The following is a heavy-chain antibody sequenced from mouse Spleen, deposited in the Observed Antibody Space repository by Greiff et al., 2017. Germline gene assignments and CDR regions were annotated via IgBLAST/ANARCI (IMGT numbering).Heavy chain of an antibody. CDR3: TRPDLTGTSRYFDY. J-gene: IGHJ2*01. Sequence: EVQLQESGGGLVQPGGSMKLSCAASGFTFSDAWMDWVRQSPEKGLEWVAEIRNKANNHATYYAESVKGRFTISRDDSKSSVYLQMNSLRAEDTGIYYCTRPDLTGTSRYFDYWGQGTTLTVSS. CDR2: IRNKANNHAT. CDR1: GFTFSDAW. D-gene: IGHD4-1*01. V-gene: IGHV6-6*01.